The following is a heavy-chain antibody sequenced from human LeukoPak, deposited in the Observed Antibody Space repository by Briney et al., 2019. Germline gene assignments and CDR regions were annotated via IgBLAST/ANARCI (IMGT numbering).Heavy chain of an antibody. J-gene: IGHJ5*02. CDR2: IYSGGST. D-gene: IGHD3-22*01. CDR3: ARDRRYYDSSGYYLGPPTYNWFDP. V-gene: IGHV3-53*01. CDR1: GFTVSSNY. Sequence: GGSLRLSCAASGFTVSSNYMSWVRQAPGKGLEWVSVIYSGGSTYYADSVKGRFTISRDNSKNTLYLQMNSLRAEDTAVYYCARDRRYYDSSGYYLGPPTYNWFDPWGQGTLVTVSS.